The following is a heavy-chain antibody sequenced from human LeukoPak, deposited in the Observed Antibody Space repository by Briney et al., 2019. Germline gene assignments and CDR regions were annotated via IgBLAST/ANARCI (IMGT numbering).Heavy chain of an antibody. CDR3: ARDESGASHRPYYFDY. V-gene: IGHV3-48*03. J-gene: IGHJ4*02. Sequence: GGSLRLSCAASGFTFSTSEMNWVRQAPGKGLEWVSYISSSGTTLYYADSVKGRFTISRDNAKNSLYLQMNSLRAEDTAVYYCARDESGASHRPYYFDYWGQGTLVTVSS. CDR2: ISSSGTTL. CDR1: GFTFSTSE. D-gene: IGHD2-15*01.